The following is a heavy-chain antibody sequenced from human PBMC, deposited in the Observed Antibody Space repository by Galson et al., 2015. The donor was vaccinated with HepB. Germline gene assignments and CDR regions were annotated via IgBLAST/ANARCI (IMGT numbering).Heavy chain of an antibody. V-gene: IGHV1-69*04. CDR1: GGTFSSYA. J-gene: IGHJ6*02. Sequence: SVKVSCKASGGTFSSYAISWVRQAPGQGLEWMGRIIPILGIANYAQKFQGRVTITADKSTSTAYMELSSLRSEDTAVYYCARALKGYGYNNYYYGMDVWGQGTTVTVSS. CDR3: ARALKGYGYNNYYYGMDV. D-gene: IGHD5-18*01. CDR2: IIPILGIA.